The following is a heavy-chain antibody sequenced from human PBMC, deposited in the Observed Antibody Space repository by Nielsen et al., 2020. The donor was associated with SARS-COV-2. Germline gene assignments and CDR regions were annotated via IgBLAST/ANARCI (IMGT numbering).Heavy chain of an antibody. CDR3: ARGEEIVVVPAAGGWFDP. J-gene: IGHJ5*02. Sequence: SETLSLTCAVYGGSFSGYYWSWIRQPPGKGLEWIGEINHSGSTNYNPSLKSRVTISVDTSKNQFSLKLSSVTAADTAVYYCARGEEIVVVPAAGGWFDPWGRGTLVTVSS. D-gene: IGHD2-2*01. V-gene: IGHV4-34*01. CDR2: INHSGST. CDR1: GGSFSGYY.